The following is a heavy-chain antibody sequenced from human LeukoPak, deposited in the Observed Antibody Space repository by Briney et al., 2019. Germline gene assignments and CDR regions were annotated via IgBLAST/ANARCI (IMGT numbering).Heavy chain of an antibody. J-gene: IGHJ6*02. V-gene: IGHV7-4-1*02. Sequence: ASVKVSCKASGYTFTSYAMSWVRQAPGQGLEWMGWINTNTGNPTYAQGFTGRFVFSLDTSVSTAYLQISSLKAEDTAVYYCARDLGGIAAAGSGGMDVWGQGTTVTVSS. CDR1: GYTFTSYA. CDR2: INTNTGNP. CDR3: ARDLGGIAAAGSGGMDV. D-gene: IGHD6-13*01.